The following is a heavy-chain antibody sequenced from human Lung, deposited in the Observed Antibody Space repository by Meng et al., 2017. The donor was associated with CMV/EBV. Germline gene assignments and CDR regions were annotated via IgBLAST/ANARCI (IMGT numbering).Heavy chain of an antibody. CDR3: ARERGLGFRGTNDAFDI. CDR1: GYTFSLYY. CDR2: INPNTGGT. D-gene: IGHD3-16*01. V-gene: IGHV1-2*02. Sequence: SXXVSXXASGYTFSLYYIHWVRQAPGQGLEWMGWINPNTGGTNSAQKFQGRVTITGDTSISTAYMELSRLNSDDTALYYCARERGLGFRGTNDAFDIWGQEXMVTVSS. J-gene: IGHJ3*02.